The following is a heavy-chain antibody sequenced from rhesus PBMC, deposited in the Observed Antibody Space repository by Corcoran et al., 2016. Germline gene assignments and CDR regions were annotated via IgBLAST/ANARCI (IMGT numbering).Heavy chain of an antibody. V-gene: IGHV4-73*01. Sequence: QVQLQQWGEGLVKPSETLSLTCAVYGGSISGYYYWSWIRQPPGTGLEWIWYIYGNSASNNYNHPRKNRVTSSKDTSKNQFSLKLSSGTAADTAVYYCARAGYSYSSHVDDWGQGVLVTVSS. CDR2: IYGNSASN. CDR3: ARAGYSYSSHVDD. D-gene: IGHD5-12*01. CDR1: GGSISGYYY. J-gene: IGHJ4*01.